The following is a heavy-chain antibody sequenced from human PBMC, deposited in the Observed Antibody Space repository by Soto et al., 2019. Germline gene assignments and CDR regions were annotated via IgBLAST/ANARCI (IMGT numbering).Heavy chain of an antibody. CDR3: AGVSEMGTVTEGFYYYLDV. CDR1: GGTFSNYT. Sequence: QVQLVQSGAEVKKPGSSVKVSCKASGGTFSNYTISWVRQAPGQGLEWMGRSIPILNIANYAQKFQGRVTITADKSTTTAYMELSSLRSEDTAVYYCAGVSEMGTVTEGFYYYLDVWGKGTTVTVSS. V-gene: IGHV1-69*02. CDR2: SIPILNIA. D-gene: IGHD4-17*01. J-gene: IGHJ6*03.